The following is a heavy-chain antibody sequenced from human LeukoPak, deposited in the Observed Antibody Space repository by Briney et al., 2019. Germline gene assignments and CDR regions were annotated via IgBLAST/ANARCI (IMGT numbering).Heavy chain of an antibody. J-gene: IGHJ2*01. CDR3: ARGRRIAVAGGWYFDL. CDR1: GDSVSSNSAA. D-gene: IGHD6-19*01. CDR2: TYHRSMWYN. V-gene: IGHV6-1*01. Sequence: SPTLSLTCAISGDSVSSNSAAWNWIRQSPSRGLEWLGRTYHRSMWYNDYAVSVKSRITINPDTSKNHFSLQLNSVTPEGTAVYYCARGRRIAVAGGWYFDLWGRGTLVTVSS.